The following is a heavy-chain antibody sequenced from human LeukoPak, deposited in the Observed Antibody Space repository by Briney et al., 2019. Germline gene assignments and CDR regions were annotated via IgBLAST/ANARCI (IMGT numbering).Heavy chain of an antibody. D-gene: IGHD6-13*01. Sequence: GGSLRLSCAASGFTFSSYAMHWVRQAPGKGLEWVAVISYDGSNKYYADSVKGRFTISRDNSKNTLYLQMNSLRAEDTAVYCCARGPRGRIAAAGYWGQGTLVTVSS. V-gene: IGHV3-30-3*01. CDR2: ISYDGSNK. CDR1: GFTFSSYA. J-gene: IGHJ4*02. CDR3: ARGPRGRIAAAGY.